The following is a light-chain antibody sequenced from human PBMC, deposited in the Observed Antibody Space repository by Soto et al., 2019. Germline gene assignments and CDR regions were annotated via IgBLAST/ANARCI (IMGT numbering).Light chain of an antibody. CDR2: DAS. Sequence: DIQMTQSPSSLSASVGDRVTITCRASQGIGNYLAWFQQKPGKVPKNLIYDASNFPSGGPSRFRCSGSGTDFTLTISSLQPEVVETYYFKKYYTAPETLGQGTKVDIK. V-gene: IGKV1-27*01. CDR1: QGIGNY. J-gene: IGKJ1*01. CDR3: KKYYTAPET.